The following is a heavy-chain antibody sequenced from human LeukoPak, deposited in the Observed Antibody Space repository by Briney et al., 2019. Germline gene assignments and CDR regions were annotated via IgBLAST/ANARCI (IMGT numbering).Heavy chain of an antibody. J-gene: IGHJ4*02. Sequence: SETLSLTCTVSGSSISNYYWNWIRQPAGEGLEWIGRISTSGTTNYKPSLKSRVTMSVDTSKNQFSLQLSSVTAADTAVYYCARGIMGTGGNDYWGQGTPVTVSS. V-gene: IGHV4-4*07. CDR1: GSSISNYY. D-gene: IGHD1-14*01. CDR3: ARGIMGTGGNDY. CDR2: ISTSGTT.